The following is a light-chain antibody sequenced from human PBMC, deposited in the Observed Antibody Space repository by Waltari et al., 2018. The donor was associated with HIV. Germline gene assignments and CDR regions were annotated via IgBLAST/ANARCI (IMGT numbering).Light chain of an antibody. CDR1: QSISSW. CDR3: QQYNKYAT. Sequence: MGMTHSPSTLSAYVGDRVTITCRASQSISSWLAWYQHKPGKAPKLLIYTASRLESGVPSRFSGSGSGTEFSLTISSLQPDDVATYYCQQYNKYATFGQGTTVEIK. V-gene: IGKV1-5*03. CDR2: TAS. J-gene: IGKJ1*01.